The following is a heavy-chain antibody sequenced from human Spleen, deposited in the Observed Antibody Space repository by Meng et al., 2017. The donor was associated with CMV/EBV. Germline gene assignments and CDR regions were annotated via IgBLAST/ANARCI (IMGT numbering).Heavy chain of an antibody. V-gene: IGHV4-30-4*01. CDR2: IYYSGNT. Sequence: WRWIRQPPGKGLEWIGYIYYSGNTYYNPSLKSRVFISLDTSQNQFSLMLSSVTVADTAVYYCARATKPYYYESSGYYLAPFDWFDPWGEGTLVTVSS. D-gene: IGHD3-22*01. J-gene: IGHJ5*02. CDR3: ARATKPYYYESSGYYLAPFDWFDP.